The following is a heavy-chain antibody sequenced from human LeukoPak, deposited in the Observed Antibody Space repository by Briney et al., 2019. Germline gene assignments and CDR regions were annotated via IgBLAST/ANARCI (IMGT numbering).Heavy chain of an antibody. Sequence: GGSLRLSCAASGFTFSTYAMSWVRQAPGKGLEWVSAISVSAGSTYYADSVKGRFTISRDNSKNTLYLQMNSLRAEDTAVYYCATGSVRYSASWYSQEGDYWGQGTLVTVSP. CDR2: ISVSAGST. D-gene: IGHD6-13*01. CDR3: ATGSVRYSASWYSQEGDY. J-gene: IGHJ4*02. V-gene: IGHV3-23*01. CDR1: GFTFSTYA.